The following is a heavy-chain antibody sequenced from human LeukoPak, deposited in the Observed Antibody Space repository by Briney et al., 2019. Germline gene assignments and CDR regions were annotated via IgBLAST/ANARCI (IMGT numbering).Heavy chain of an antibody. J-gene: IGHJ5*02. V-gene: IGHV3-23*01. Sequence: PGGSLTLSCAHSGFTFSIYAMSWVRQAPGKGVEWVSGISVSGGSTYYADSVKGRFTISRDNSKNTLYLQMNSLRAEDTAVYYCAKDGGSAVDTATVEFDPWGQGTLVTVSS. CDR3: AKDGGSAVDTATVEFDP. D-gene: IGHD5-18*01. CDR1: GFTFSIYA. CDR2: ISVSGGST.